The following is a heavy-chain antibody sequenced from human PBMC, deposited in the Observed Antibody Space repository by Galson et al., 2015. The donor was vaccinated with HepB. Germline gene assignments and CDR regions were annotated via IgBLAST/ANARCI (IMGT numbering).Heavy chain of an antibody. CDR3: ATDRHRLGQFEHYFDY. CDR1: GFIFSDFY. J-gene: IGHJ4*02. Sequence: SLRLSCAASGFIFSDFYMGWIRQAPGKGLEWISYMSDSGNTKYYADSVKGRFTISRDNANNTLYLHMYSLRAEDTAVYYCATDRHRLGQFEHYFDYWGQRALVTVSS. CDR2: MSDSGNTK. V-gene: IGHV3-11*01. D-gene: IGHD3-10*01.